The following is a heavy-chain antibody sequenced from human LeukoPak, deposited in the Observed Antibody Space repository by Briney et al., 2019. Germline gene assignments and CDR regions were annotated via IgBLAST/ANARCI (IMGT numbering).Heavy chain of an antibody. V-gene: IGHV3-30*03. CDR1: GFTFSSYG. Sequence: GGSLRLSCAASGFTFSSYGMHWVRQAPGKGLEWVAVISYDGSNKYYADSVKGRFTISRDNSKNTLYLQMNSLRAEDTAVYYCARDIGYYYDRNGYWGQGTLVTVSS. CDR2: ISYDGSNK. J-gene: IGHJ4*02. CDR3: ARDIGYYYDRNGY. D-gene: IGHD3-22*01.